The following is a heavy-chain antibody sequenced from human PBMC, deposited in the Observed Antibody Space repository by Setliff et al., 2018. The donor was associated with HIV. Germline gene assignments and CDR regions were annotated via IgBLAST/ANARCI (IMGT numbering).Heavy chain of an antibody. D-gene: IGHD6-13*01. CDR2: INSDDYT. CDR3: ATVWTAGSLFY. V-gene: IGHV3-66*01. Sequence: PGGSLRLSCAVSGFNVNNKYMTWVRQAPGKGLEWVSIINSDDYTKYADSLKGRFTISRDTSKNTLYLQMNSLRAEDTAVYYCATVWTAGSLFYWGQGTLVTVSS. CDR1: GFNVNNKY. J-gene: IGHJ4*02.